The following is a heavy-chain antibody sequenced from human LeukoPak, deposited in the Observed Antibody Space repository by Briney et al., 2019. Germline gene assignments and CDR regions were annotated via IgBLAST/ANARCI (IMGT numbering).Heavy chain of an antibody. D-gene: IGHD6-13*01. V-gene: IGHV4-31*03. CDR3: ARRGSSFFDY. J-gene: IGHJ4*02. Sequence: SETLSLTCTVSGGSISSGGYYWSWIRQHPGKGLEWIGYIYYSGSTYYNPSLKSRVTISVDTSKNQFSLKLSSVTAADTAVYYCARRGSSFFDYWGQGILVTVSS. CDR2: IYYSGST. CDR1: GGSISSGGYY.